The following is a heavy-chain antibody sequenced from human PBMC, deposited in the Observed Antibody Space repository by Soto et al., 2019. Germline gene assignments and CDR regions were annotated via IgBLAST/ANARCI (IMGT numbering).Heavy chain of an antibody. CDR1: GGSISSYY. Sequence: SETLSLTCTVSGGSISSYYWSWIRQPPGKGLEWIGEINHSGSTNYNPSLKSRVTISVDTSKHQFSLKLSSVTAAVTAVYYCARSRGAYAPIDYWGQGSLVTVSS. CDR3: ARSRGAYAPIDY. V-gene: IGHV4-34*01. CDR2: INHSGST. D-gene: IGHD1-26*01. J-gene: IGHJ4*02.